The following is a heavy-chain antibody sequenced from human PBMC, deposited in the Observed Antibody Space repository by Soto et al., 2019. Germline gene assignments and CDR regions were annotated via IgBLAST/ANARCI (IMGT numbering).Heavy chain of an antibody. CDR3: ARHLSIAAAGPLGY. Sequence: PSETLSLTCTVPGGSISSYYWSWIRQPPGKGLEWIGYIYYSGSTNYNPSLKSRVTISVDTSKNQFSLKLSSVTAAETAVYYCARHLSIAAAGPLGYWGQGTLVTVSS. CDR1: GGSISSYY. J-gene: IGHJ4*02. V-gene: IGHV4-59*08. CDR2: IYYSGST. D-gene: IGHD6-13*01.